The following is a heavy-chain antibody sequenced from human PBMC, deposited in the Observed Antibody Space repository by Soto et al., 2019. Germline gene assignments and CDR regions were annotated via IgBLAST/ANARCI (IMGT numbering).Heavy chain of an antibody. V-gene: IGHV3-30-3*01. D-gene: IGHD3-22*01. CDR3: ARGSYDTSGYLLTYFDY. Sequence: SGGSLRLSCAASGFTFINYAIHWVRQAPGKGLEWVAVISYDGSNKYYGDSVKGRFTISRDNSKNTLFLRMNSLRAEDTATYYCARGSYDTSGYLLTYFDYWGQGTLVTVSS. J-gene: IGHJ4*02. CDR2: ISYDGSNK. CDR1: GFTFINYA.